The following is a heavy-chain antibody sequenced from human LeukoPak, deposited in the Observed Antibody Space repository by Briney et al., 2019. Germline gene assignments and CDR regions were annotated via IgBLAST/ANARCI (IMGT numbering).Heavy chain of an antibody. CDR1: GGSISSYY. D-gene: IGHD5-18*01. Sequence: PSETLSLTCTVSGGSISSYYWSWIRQPAGKGLEWIGRIYTSGTNYNPSLKSRVTISVDRSANQFSLRVSSVTAADTALYYCARDRTGMDYFDYWGQGTLFTVSS. CDR3: ARDRTGMDYFDY. CDR2: IYTSGT. J-gene: IGHJ4*02. V-gene: IGHV4-4*07.